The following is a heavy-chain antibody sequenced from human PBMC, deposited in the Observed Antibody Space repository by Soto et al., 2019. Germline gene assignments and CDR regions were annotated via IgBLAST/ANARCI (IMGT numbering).Heavy chain of an antibody. CDR3: AKSPNDCSSTSCYGTNWFDP. D-gene: IGHD2-2*01. J-gene: IGHJ5*02. CDR2: ISGSGGST. V-gene: IGHV3-23*01. CDR1: GFTFSSYA. Sequence: GGSLRLSCAASGFTFSSYAMSWVRQAPGKGLEWVSAISGSGGSTYYADSVKGRFTISRDNSKNTLYLQMNSLRAEDTAVYYCAKSPNDCSSTSCYGTNWFDPWGQGTLVTVSS.